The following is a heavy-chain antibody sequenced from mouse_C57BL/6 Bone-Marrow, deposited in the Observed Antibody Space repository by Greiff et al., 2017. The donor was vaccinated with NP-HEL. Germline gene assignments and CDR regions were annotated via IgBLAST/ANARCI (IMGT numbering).Heavy chain of an antibody. CDR2: IDPETGGT. D-gene: IGHD1-1*01. V-gene: IGHV1-15*01. CDR3: TSSSYWYFDV. J-gene: IGHJ1*03. CDR1: GYTFTDYE. Sequence: VKVVESGAELVRPGASVTLSCKASGYTFTDYEMHWVKQTPVHGLEWIGAIDPETGGTAYNQKFKGKAILTADKSSSTAYMELRSLTSEDSAVYYCTSSSYWYFDVWGTGTTVTVSS.